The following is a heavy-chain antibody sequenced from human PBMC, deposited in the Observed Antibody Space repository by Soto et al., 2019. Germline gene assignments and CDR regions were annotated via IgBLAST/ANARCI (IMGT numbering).Heavy chain of an antibody. Sequence: QVQLVESGGGVVQPGRSLRLSCAASRFTFSSYGMHWVRQAPGKGLEWVAVIWYDGSNKYYADSVKGRFTISRDNSKNTLYLQMNSLRAEDTAVYYCARGGLTDYCDYWGQGTLVTVSS. D-gene: IGHD2-21*02. CDR2: IWYDGSNK. CDR1: RFTFSSYG. CDR3: ARGGLTDYCDY. V-gene: IGHV3-33*01. J-gene: IGHJ4*02.